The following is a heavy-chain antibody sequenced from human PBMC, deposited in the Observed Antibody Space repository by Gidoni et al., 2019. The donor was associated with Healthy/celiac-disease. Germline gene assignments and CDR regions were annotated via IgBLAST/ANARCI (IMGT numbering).Heavy chain of an antibody. CDR2: IYPGDSDT. D-gene: IGHD3-9*01. V-gene: IGHV5-51*01. CDR1: GYSFTSYW. Sequence: EVQLVQSGAEVKKPGESLKISCKGSGYSFTSYWIGWVRQMPGKGLEWMGIIYPGDSDTRYSPSFQGQVTISADKSISTAYLQWSSLKASDTAMYYCARSLVLRYFDWLSSEEAFDIWGQGTMVTVSS. CDR3: ARSLVLRYFDWLSSEEAFDI. J-gene: IGHJ3*02.